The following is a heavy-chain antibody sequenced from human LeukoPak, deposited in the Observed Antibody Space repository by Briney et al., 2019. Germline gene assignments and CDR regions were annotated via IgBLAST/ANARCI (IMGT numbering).Heavy chain of an antibody. CDR1: GFTVSSNY. V-gene: IGHV3-21*01. J-gene: IGHJ4*02. CDR2: ISSSSSYI. D-gene: IGHD6-13*01. CDR3: ARCSSWHIYFDY. Sequence: GGSLRLSCAASGFTVSSNYMSWVRQAPGKGLEWVSSISSSSSYIYYADSVKGRFTISRDSAKNSLYLQMNSLRAEDTAVYYCARCSSWHIYFDYWGQGTLVTVSS.